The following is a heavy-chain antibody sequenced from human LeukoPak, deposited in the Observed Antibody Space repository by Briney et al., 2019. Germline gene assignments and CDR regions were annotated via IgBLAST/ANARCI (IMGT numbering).Heavy chain of an antibody. CDR2: INPSGGST. Sequence: ASVKVSCKASGYTFTSYYMHWVRQAPGQGLEWMGIINPSGGSTSYAQKFQGRVTMTRDTSTSTAYMELSSLRSEDTAVYYCARSYYYDSSGYQADDAFDIWGQGTMVTVSS. CDR1: GYTFTSYY. J-gene: IGHJ3*02. D-gene: IGHD3-22*01. CDR3: ARSYYYDSSGYQADDAFDI. V-gene: IGHV1-46*01.